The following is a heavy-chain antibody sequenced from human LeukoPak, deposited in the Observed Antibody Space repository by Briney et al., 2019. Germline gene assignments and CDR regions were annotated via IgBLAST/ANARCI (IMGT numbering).Heavy chain of an antibody. CDR2: IYSNGNT. CDR3: ARSATVTTGYFDY. V-gene: IGHV4-39*07. Sequence: SETLSLTCSVSGRSISSSGHYWGWFRQSPERGLDWIGSIYSNGNTYYNPSVKSRVTISVDTSKNQFSLKLTSVTAAETAVYYCARSATVTTGYFDYWGQGALVTVSS. J-gene: IGHJ4*02. D-gene: IGHD4-17*01. CDR1: GRSISSSGHY.